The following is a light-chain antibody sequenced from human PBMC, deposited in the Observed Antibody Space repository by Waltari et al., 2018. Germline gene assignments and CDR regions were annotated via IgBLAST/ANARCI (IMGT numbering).Light chain of an antibody. CDR2: EVT. Sequence: QSALTQPPSASGSPGQSVPIPCTGTSSDLGGYNYVSWYQQHPGKAPQLMIYEVTKRPSGVPDRFSASKSGNTASLTVSGLQAEDEADYYCSSFAGSTNWVFGGGTKLTVL. V-gene: IGLV2-8*01. CDR3: SSFAGSTNWV. CDR1: SSDLGGYNY. J-gene: IGLJ3*02.